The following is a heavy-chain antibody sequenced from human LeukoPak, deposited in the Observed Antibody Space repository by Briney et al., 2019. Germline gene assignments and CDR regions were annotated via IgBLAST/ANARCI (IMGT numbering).Heavy chain of an antibody. V-gene: IGHV1-24*01. D-gene: IGHD3-10*01. J-gene: IGHJ4*02. CDR3: EAGGIYSLLDY. CDR1: GDTLSELT. Sequence: ASVKVSCKVSGDTLSELTMHWVRQAPGKGLEWMGGFDPGAGEILYAQQFQGRVTMTEDTSTDTAYMELTSLRSEDSGVYFCEAGGIYSLLDYWGQGTLVTVSS. CDR2: FDPGAGEI.